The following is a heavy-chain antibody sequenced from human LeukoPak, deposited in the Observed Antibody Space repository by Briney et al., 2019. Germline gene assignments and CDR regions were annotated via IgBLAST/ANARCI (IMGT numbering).Heavy chain of an antibody. CDR2: ISWNSGSI. Sequence: SLRLSCAASGFTFDDYAMHWVRQAPGKGLEWVSGISWNSGSIGYADSVKGRFTISRDNAKNSLYLQMNSLRAEDTALYYCAKDWQEGSSSPVEFDYWGQGTLVTVSS. CDR1: GFTFDDYA. J-gene: IGHJ4*01. V-gene: IGHV3-9*01. CDR3: AKDWQEGSSSPVEFDY. D-gene: IGHD6-6*01.